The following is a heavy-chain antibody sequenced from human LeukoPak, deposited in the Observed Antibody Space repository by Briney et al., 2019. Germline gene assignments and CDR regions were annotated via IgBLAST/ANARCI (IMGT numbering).Heavy chain of an antibody. Sequence: GASARVSCTASGYTFCIYGISSVPHAPGQGLEWMAWISPYDGDTNYAQKFEGRVTMTTETSTNTAYMELRSLRSDDTAIYYCARDYCTRGGDCYKEDLFDPWGQGTLVTVSA. CDR3: ARDYCTRGGDCYKEDLFDP. CDR2: ISPYDGDT. V-gene: IGHV1-18*01. J-gene: IGHJ5*02. CDR1: GYTFCIYG. D-gene: IGHD2-21*02.